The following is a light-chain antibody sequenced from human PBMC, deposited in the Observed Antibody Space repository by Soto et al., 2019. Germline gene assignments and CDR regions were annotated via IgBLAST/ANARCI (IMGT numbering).Light chain of an antibody. CDR2: YDS. Sequence: SYELTQPPSVSVAPGKTARITCGGNNIGSKSVHWYQQKPGQAPVLVIYYDSDRPSGIPERFSGSNSENTATLTISRVAAGDEADYYCQVWDSSSDPFYVLGTGTKVTVL. J-gene: IGLJ1*01. CDR3: QVWDSSSDPFYV. V-gene: IGLV3-21*04. CDR1: NIGSKS.